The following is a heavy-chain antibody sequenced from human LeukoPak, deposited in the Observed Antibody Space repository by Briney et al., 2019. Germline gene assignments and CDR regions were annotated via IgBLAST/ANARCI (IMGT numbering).Heavy chain of an antibody. V-gene: IGHV3-74*01. J-gene: IGHJ4*02. D-gene: IGHD4-17*01. CDR2: INTDGSDT. CDR1: GFTFSTYW. CDR3: ARGGRTLIDYGDYV. Sequence: GGSLRLSCAASGFTFSTYWMHWVRQAPGKGLVWVSRINTDGSDTSYADSVKGRFTISRDNAKNTLYLQMNSLTAEDTAVYYCARGGRTLIDYGDYVWGQGTLVTVSS.